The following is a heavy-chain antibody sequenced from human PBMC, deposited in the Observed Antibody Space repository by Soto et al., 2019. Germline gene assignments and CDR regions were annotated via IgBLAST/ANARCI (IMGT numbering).Heavy chain of an antibody. CDR2: INPNSGGT. J-gene: IGHJ5*02. V-gene: IGHV1-2*04. D-gene: IGHD1-1*01. Sequence: GASVKVSCKASGYTFTGYYMHWVRQAPGQGLEWMGWINPNSGGTNYAQKFQGWVTMTRDTSISTAYMELSRLRSDDTAVYYCARALHPGEPVDWFDPWGQGTLVTVSS. CDR1: GYTFTGYY. CDR3: ARALHPGEPVDWFDP.